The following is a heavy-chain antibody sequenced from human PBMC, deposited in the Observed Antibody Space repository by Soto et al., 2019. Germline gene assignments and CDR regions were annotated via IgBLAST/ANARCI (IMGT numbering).Heavy chain of an antibody. Sequence: SETLSLTCTVSGCSIISYYWSSIRQPPGKGLEWIGYIYYSGSTNYNPSLKSRVTISVDTSKNQFSLKLSSVTAADTAVYYCARHLTRWFEPWGQGTLVTVSS. V-gene: IGHV4-59*08. D-gene: IGHD1-1*01. CDR1: GCSIISYY. J-gene: IGHJ5*02. CDR3: ARHLTRWFEP. CDR2: IYYSGST.